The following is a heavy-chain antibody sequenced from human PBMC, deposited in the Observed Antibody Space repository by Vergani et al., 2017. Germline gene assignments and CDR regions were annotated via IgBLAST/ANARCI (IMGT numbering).Heavy chain of an antibody. V-gene: IGHV3-21*01. J-gene: IGHJ4*02. CDR3: ARHYDILTGHFDY. CDR1: GFTFSSYS. D-gene: IGHD3-9*01. Sequence: EVQLVEPGGGLVKPGGSLRLSCAAFGFTFSSYSMNWVRQDPGKGLEWVSSISSSSSAIYYADPVKGRFTISGDNAKNSLYLQMNSLRAEDTAVYYCARHYDILTGHFDYWGQGTLVTVSS. CDR2: ISSSSSAI.